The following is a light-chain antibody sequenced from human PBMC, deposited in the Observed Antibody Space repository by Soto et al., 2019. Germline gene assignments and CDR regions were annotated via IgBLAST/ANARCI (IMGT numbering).Light chain of an antibody. V-gene: IGKV3-11*01. J-gene: IGKJ4*01. CDR3: QQRSKWPIT. CDR1: QSVSGY. Sequence: EIVLTQSPATLSLSPGERATLSSRASQSVSGYLAWYQQKPGQAPRLLIYDASKRATGIPARFSGSGFGTDFTLTISSLEPEDFAVYYCQQRSKWPITFGGGTKVDI. CDR2: DAS.